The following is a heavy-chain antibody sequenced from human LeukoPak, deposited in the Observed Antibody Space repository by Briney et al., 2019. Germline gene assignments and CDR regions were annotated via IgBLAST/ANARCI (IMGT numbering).Heavy chain of an antibody. J-gene: IGHJ6*02. Sequence: PSETLSLTCAVYGGSFSGYYWSWIRQPPGKGLEWIGEINHSGSTNYNPSLKSRVTISVDTSKNQFSLKLSSATAADTAVYYCARDRLSDYDILTGYPTPYYYYGMDVWGQGTTVTVSS. V-gene: IGHV4-34*01. CDR1: GGSFSGYY. CDR2: INHSGST. CDR3: ARDRLSDYDILTGYPTPYYYYGMDV. D-gene: IGHD3-9*01.